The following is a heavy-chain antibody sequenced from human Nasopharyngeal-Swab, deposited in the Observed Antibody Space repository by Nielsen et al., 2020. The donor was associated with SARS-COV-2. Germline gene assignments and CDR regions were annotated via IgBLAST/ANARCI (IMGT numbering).Heavy chain of an antibody. CDR2: ISAYNGNT. D-gene: IGHD2-15*01. J-gene: IGHJ3*02. CDR1: GYTFTSYG. Sequence: VKVSCKASGYTFTSYGISWVRQAPGQGLEWMGWISAYNGNTNYAQKLQGRVTMTTDTSTSTAYMELRSLRSDDTAVYYCARAGDIVVVVAAPPAFDIWGQGTMVTVSS. CDR3: ARAGDIVVVVAAPPAFDI. V-gene: IGHV1-18*01.